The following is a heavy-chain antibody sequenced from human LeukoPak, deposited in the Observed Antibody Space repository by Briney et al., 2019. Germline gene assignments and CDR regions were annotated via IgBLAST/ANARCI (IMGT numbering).Heavy chain of an antibody. D-gene: IGHD4-23*01. V-gene: IGHV1-69*06. Sequence: SVKVSCKASGGTFSSYAINWVRQAPGQGLEWMGGIIPIFGTADYAQKFQGRVTITADKSTSTAYMELSSLRSDDTAVYYCARVETTVETLFDYWGQGTLVTVSS. J-gene: IGHJ4*02. CDR3: ARVETTVETLFDY. CDR1: GGTFSSYA. CDR2: IIPIFGTA.